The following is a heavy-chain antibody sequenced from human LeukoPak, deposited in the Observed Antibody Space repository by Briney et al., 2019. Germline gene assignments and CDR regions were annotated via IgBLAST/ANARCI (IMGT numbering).Heavy chain of an antibody. J-gene: IGHJ4*02. D-gene: IGHD7-27*01. Sequence: GGSLRLSCAASGFTFSTYGMQWVRQAPGKGLEWVAVIVGDGSKAHCADSVRGRFTVSRDDSKNTLYLQMNSLRAEDTAVYYCARDSITGDNSLDFWGRGTLVTVSS. CDR1: GFTFSTYG. CDR2: IVGDGSKA. V-gene: IGHV3-30*03. CDR3: ARDSITGDNSLDF.